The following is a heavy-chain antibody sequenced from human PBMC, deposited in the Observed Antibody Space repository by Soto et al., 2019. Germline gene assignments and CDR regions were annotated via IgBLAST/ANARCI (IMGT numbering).Heavy chain of an antibody. Sequence: GGSLRLSCAASGFTFTNYAMHWVRQAPGKGLEWVAVISRDGSKENYADSVKGRFTISRDNSKNMLYLQMNSLRAEDTAVYSCARDTEGAGYFDYWGQGTLVTVSS. CDR2: ISRDGSKE. CDR3: ARDTEGAGYFDY. D-gene: IGHD2-8*02. J-gene: IGHJ4*02. CDR1: GFTFTNYA. V-gene: IGHV3-30-3*01.